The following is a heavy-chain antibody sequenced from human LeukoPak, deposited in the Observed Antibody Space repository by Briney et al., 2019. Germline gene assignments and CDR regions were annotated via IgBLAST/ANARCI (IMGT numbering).Heavy chain of an antibody. J-gene: IGHJ3*02. CDR1: GFTFSSYW. CDR2: IKQDGREK. D-gene: IGHD1-14*01. CDR3: ARSGSETVGAFDI. Sequence: GGSLRLSCAASGFTFSSYWMSWVRQAPGKGLEWVANIKQDGREKYYVDSVKGRFTISRDNAKNSLYLQMNSLRAEDTAVYYCARSGSETVGAFDIWGQGTMVTVSS. V-gene: IGHV3-7*01.